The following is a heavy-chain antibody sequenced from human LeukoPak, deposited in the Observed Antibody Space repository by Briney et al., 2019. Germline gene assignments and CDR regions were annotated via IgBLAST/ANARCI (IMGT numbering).Heavy chain of an antibody. Sequence: SQTLSLTCAISGDSVSSNSAAWNWIRQSPSRGLEWLGRTYYRSKWYNDYAVSVKSRMTINPDTSKNQFSLQLNSVTPEDTAVYYCAREPLFPGYSSGCFDYWGQGTLVTVSS. CDR1: GDSVSSNSAA. CDR2: TYYRSKWYN. J-gene: IGHJ4*02. V-gene: IGHV6-1*01. D-gene: IGHD6-19*01. CDR3: AREPLFPGYSSGCFDY.